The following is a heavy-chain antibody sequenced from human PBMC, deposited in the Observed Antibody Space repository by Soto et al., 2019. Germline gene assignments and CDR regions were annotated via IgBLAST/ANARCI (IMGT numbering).Heavy chain of an antibody. CDR1: GFTFSSYA. CDR2: ISGSGGSK. J-gene: IGHJ1*01. V-gene: IGHV3-23*01. Sequence: VQLLESGGGLVQPGGSLRLSCAASGFTFSSYAMSWVRQAPGKGLEWVSAISGSGGSKYYADSVKGRFTIARDNSKNTLYLQMNSLRAEDTAVYYCAKDKEKGRFGELSSFQHWGQGTLVTVSS. CDR3: AKDKEKGRFGELSSFQH. D-gene: IGHD3-10*01.